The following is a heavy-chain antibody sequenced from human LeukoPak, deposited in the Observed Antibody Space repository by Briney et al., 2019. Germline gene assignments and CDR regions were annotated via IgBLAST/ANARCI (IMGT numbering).Heavy chain of an antibody. CDR2: ISYDGSNK. CDR3: ASVGGYSYGYRRGDY. CDR1: GFTFSSYG. Sequence: GGSLRLSCAASGFTFSSYGMHWVRQAPGKGLEWVAVISYDGSNKYYADSVKGRFTISRDNSKNTLYLQMNSLRAEDTAVYYCASVGGYSYGYRRGDYWGQGTLVTVSS. J-gene: IGHJ4*02. D-gene: IGHD5-18*01. V-gene: IGHV3-30*03.